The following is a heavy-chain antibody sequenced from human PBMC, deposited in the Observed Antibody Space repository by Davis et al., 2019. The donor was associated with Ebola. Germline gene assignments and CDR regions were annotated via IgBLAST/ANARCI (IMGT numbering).Heavy chain of an antibody. D-gene: IGHD3-10*01. CDR1: GFTFSNYA. CDR2: ISYDGVNK. V-gene: IGHV3-30-3*01. J-gene: IGHJ4*02. Sequence: GESLKISCAASGFTFSNYAMNWVRQAPGKGLEWVAVISYDGVNKYYANSVKGRFTISRDNSKNTLYLQMNSLRAEDTAVYYCARDRGRQPPTYYFDYWGQGTLVTVSS. CDR3: ARDRGRQPPTYYFDY.